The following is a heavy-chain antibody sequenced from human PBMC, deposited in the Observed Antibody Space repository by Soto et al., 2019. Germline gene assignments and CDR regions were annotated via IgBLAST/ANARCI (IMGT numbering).Heavy chain of an antibody. CDR3: ATGHYYYYYMDV. Sequence: GGSLRLSCAAPGFTFRSYSMSWVRPAPGKGLEWVSAISGSGGSTYYADSVKGRFTISRDNSKNTLYLQMNSLRAEDTAVYYCATGHYYYYYMDVWGKGTTVTVSS. CDR2: ISGSGGST. CDR1: GFTFRSYS. V-gene: IGHV3-23*01. J-gene: IGHJ6*03.